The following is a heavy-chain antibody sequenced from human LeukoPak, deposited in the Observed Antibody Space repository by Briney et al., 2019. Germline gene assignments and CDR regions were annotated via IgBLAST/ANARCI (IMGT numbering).Heavy chain of an antibody. CDR1: GFTFSSYA. CDR3: ARAPGYSSSSPRYYYYGMDV. CDR2: ISYDGSNK. V-gene: IGHV3-30-3*01. J-gene: IGHJ6*02. Sequence: GRSLRLSCAASGFTFSSYAMHWVRQDPGKGLEWVAVISYDGSNKYYADSVKGRFTISRDNSKNTLYLQMNSLRAEDTAVYYCARAPGYSSSSPRYYYYGMDVWGQGTTVTVSS. D-gene: IGHD6-6*01.